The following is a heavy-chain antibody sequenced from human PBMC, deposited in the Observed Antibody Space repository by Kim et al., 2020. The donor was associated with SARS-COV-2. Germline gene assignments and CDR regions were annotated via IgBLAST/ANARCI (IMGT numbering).Heavy chain of an antibody. J-gene: IGHJ4*02. Sequence: DGSTTNDADSGKGRLTISRDNAKNTLDLQMNSLRAEDTAVYYCARGGGPDYWGQGTLVTVSS. CDR2: DGSTT. V-gene: IGHV3-74*01. CDR3: ARGGGPDY. D-gene: IGHD2-15*01.